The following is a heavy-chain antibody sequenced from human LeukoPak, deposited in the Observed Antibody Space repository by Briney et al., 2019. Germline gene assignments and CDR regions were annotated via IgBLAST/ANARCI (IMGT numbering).Heavy chain of an antibody. D-gene: IGHD6-6*01. CDR2: IIPIFGTA. V-gene: IGHV1-69*13. J-gene: IGHJ6*02. CDR1: GFTFTSHD. Sequence: SVKVSCKASGFTFTSHDYNWVRQATGQGLEWMGGIIPIFGTANYAQKFQGRVTITADESTSTAYMELSSLRSEDTAVYYCASGAARLYYYYGMDVWGQGTTVTVSS. CDR3: ASGAARLYYYYGMDV.